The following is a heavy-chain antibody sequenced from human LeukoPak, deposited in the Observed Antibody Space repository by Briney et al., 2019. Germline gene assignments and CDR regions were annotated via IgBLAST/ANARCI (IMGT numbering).Heavy chain of an antibody. CDR3: ARHRGIAMVRGVMDYFDY. J-gene: IGHJ4*02. CDR1: GYSISSGYY. CDR2: IFLGGGT. V-gene: IGHV4-38-2*01. Sequence: SETLSLTCAVSGYSISSGYYWGWIRQPPGKGLEWIGSIFLGGGTYYNPSLKSRVTISVDTSKNQFSLKLSSVTAADTAVYYCARHRGIAMVRGVMDYFDYWGQGTLVTVSS. D-gene: IGHD3-10*01.